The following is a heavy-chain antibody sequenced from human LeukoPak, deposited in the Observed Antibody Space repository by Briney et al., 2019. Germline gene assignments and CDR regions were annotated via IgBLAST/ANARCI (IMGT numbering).Heavy chain of an antibody. J-gene: IGHJ6*02. CDR1: GFTFSSYD. CDR3: ARASFPYYYGPRYGMDV. Sequence: PGGSLRLSCAASGFTFSSYDMHWVRQATGKGLEWVSAIGTAGDTYYPGSVKGRFTISRENAKNSLYLQMNSLRAGDTAAYYCARASFPYYYGPRYGMDVWGQGTTVTVSS. D-gene: IGHD3-10*01. CDR2: IGTAGDT. V-gene: IGHV3-13*01.